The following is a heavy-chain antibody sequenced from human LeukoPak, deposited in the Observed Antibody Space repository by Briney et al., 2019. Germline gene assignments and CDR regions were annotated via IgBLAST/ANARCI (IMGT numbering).Heavy chain of an antibody. CDR2: IYSGGST. J-gene: IGHJ4*02. D-gene: IGHD5-24*01. Sequence: GGSLRLSCTVSGFTVSSDSMSWVRQAPGKGLEWVSFIYSGGSTHYSDSVKGRFTISRDNSKNTLYLQMNSLRAEDTAVYYCAKSGYNRFDYWGQGTLVTVSS. CDR1: GFTVSSDS. V-gene: IGHV3-53*01. CDR3: AKSGYNRFDY.